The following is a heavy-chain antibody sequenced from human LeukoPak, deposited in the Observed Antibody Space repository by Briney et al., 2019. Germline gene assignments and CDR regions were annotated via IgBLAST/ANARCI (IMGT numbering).Heavy chain of an antibody. Sequence: PSETLSLTCTVSGGSISSHYWSWIRQPAGKGLEYIGRVYPSGSTNDNPSLKGRVAMSVDTSKNQFSLRLNSVTAADTAVYYCAREYCSTTICYPSGGHYDSWGQGTLVTVSS. CDR3: AREYCSTTICYPSGGHYDS. J-gene: IGHJ4*02. D-gene: IGHD2-2*01. V-gene: IGHV4-4*07. CDR1: GGSISSHY. CDR2: VYPSGST.